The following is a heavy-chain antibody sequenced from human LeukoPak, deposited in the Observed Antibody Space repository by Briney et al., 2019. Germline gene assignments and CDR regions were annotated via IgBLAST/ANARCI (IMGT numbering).Heavy chain of an antibody. CDR3: ARVRGYCSSTSCLGELDY. CDR1: GYTFTSYG. V-gene: IGHV1-18*01. Sequence: VASVKVSCKASGYTFTSYGISWVRQAPGQGLEWMGWISAYNGNTNYAQKLQGRVTMTTDTSTSTAYVELRSLRSDDTAVYYCARVRGYCSSTSCLGELDYWGQGTLVTVSS. J-gene: IGHJ4*02. D-gene: IGHD2-2*01. CDR2: ISAYNGNT.